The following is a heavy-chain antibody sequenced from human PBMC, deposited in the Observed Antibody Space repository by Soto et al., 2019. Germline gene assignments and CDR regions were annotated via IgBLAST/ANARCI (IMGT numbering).Heavy chain of an antibody. Sequence: ASVKVSCKASGGTFSSYTISWGRQAPGQGLECMGGIIPIFGTANYAQKFQGRVTITADESTSTAYMELSSLRSEDTAVYYCARVLNSAHWFDPWGQGTLVTVSS. CDR3: ARVLNSAHWFDP. D-gene: IGHD6-13*01. J-gene: IGHJ5*02. CDR1: GGTFSSYT. CDR2: IIPIFGTA. V-gene: IGHV1-69*13.